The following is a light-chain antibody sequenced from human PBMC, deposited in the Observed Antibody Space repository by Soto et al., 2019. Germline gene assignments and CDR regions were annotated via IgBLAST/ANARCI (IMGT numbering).Light chain of an antibody. CDR2: EGS. CDR1: SSDVGSYNL. Sequence: QSVLTQPASVSGSPGQSITISCTGTSSDVGSYNLVSWYQQHPGKAPKLMIYEGSKRPSGVSNRFSGSKSGNTASLTISGLQAEVEADYYCVSYAGSSTWVFGGGTQLTV. J-gene: IGLJ3*02. CDR3: VSYAGSSTWV. V-gene: IGLV2-23*01.